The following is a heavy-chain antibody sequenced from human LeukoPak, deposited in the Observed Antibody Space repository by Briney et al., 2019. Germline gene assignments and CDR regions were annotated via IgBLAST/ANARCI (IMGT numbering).Heavy chain of an antibody. CDR2: IKNKTDGGTT. CDR1: GFTFSIAW. V-gene: IGHV3-15*01. Sequence: PGGSLRLSCAASGFTFSIAWMSWVRQAPGKGLEWVGRIKNKTDGGTTDYAAPVKGRFTISRDDSKNTLYLQMNSLKTEDTAVYYCTTGGIVVVITNYYWGQGTLVTVSS. CDR3: TTGGIVVVITNYY. J-gene: IGHJ4*02. D-gene: IGHD3-22*01.